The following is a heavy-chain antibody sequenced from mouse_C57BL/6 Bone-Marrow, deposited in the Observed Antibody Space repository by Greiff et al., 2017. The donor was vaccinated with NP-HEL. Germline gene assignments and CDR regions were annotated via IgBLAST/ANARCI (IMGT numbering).Heavy chain of an antibody. CDR1: GYTFTNYW. CDR2: IYPGGGYT. CDR3: ATYYGSSTGAMDY. Sequence: QVQLQQSGAELVRPGTSVKMSCKASGYTFTNYWIGWVKQRPGHGLEWIGDIYPGGGYTNYNEKFKGKATLTADKSSSTAYMQFSSLTSEDSAIYYGATYYGSSTGAMDYWGQGTSVTVSS. V-gene: IGHV1-63*01. J-gene: IGHJ4*01. D-gene: IGHD1-1*01.